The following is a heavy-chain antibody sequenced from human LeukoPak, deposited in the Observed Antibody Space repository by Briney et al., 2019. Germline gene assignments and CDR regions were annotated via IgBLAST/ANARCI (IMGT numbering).Heavy chain of an antibody. CDR2: TYSGGST. V-gene: IGHV3-66*01. CDR3: ARGAGERYFDY. J-gene: IGHJ4*02. D-gene: IGHD3-10*01. Sequence: GGSLRLSCAASGFSVSSNYMTWVRQAPGKGLEWGSVTYSGGSTYYADPVKGRFTTSRDNSKNTLYLQMNSLRAEDTAVYYCARGAGERYFDYWGQGTLVTVSS. CDR1: GFSVSSNY.